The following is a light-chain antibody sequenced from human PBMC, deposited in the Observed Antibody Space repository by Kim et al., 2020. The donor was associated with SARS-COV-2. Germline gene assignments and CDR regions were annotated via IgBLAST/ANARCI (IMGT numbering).Light chain of an antibody. V-gene: IGKV3-11*01. CDR3: QQRKNWAT. J-gene: IGKJ1*01. CDR1: QSVSSY. CDR2: DAS. Sequence: EIVLTQSPVTLSLSPGEGATLSCRASQSVSSYVAWYQYKPGQPPRLLIYDASKRATGIPARFSGSGFGTDFTLTISSLEPEDFAIYYGQQRKNWATFGQGTKVDIK.